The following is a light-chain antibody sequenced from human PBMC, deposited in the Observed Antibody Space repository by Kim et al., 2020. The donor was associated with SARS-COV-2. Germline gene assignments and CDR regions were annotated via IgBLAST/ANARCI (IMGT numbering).Light chain of an antibody. V-gene: IGKV3D-15*01. Sequence: EVVMTQSPVTLSVSPGERATLSCRASESVTYNLAWYQQKPGQPPRLLIYGTSIRDTDIPARVSGSGSGTQFTLTINSLQPEDSAFYYCEQYAKWPYSFGQGPKLEIK. CDR2: GTS. CDR1: ESVTYN. J-gene: IGKJ2*03. CDR3: EQYAKWPYS.